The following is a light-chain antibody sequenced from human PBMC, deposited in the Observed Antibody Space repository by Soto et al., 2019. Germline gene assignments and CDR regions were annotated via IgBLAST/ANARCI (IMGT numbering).Light chain of an antibody. Sequence: EIVMTQSPGTLSLSPGERATLSCRASQSVSSSYLAWYQQKPGQAPRLLIYGASSRATGIPDRFSGSGSGTDFTLTISSLEPDDFAVYYCQQRSSWPRITFGQGTRLEI. CDR3: QQRSSWPRIT. V-gene: IGKV3D-20*02. CDR2: GAS. J-gene: IGKJ5*01. CDR1: QSVSSSY.